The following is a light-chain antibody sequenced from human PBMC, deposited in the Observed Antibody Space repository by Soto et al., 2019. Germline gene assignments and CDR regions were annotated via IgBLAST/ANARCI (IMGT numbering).Light chain of an antibody. V-gene: IGKV3-20*01. CDR2: GAT. J-gene: IGKJ1*01. Sequence: VLTQSPGTLSLSPGERATLSCRASQSVSSNYLAWYQQKPGQAPRLVIYGATSRATGIPDRFSGSGSGTDFTLTISRLEPEDFAVYYCQHYGSSRTFGQGTKVDIK. CDR3: QHYGSSRT. CDR1: QSVSSNY.